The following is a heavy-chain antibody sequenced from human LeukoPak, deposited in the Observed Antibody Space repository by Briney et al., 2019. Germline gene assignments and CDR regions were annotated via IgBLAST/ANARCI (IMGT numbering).Heavy chain of an antibody. Sequence: SETLSLTCTVSGGSICSYYWSWIRQPPGKGLEWIGYIYYSGSTNYNPSLKSRVTISVDTSKNQFSLKLSSVTAADTAVYYCARAQERSPTPWYFDLWGRGTLVTVSS. CDR1: GGSICSYY. D-gene: IGHD1-26*01. J-gene: IGHJ2*01. CDR3: ARAQERSPTPWYFDL. CDR2: IYYSGST. V-gene: IGHV4-59*01.